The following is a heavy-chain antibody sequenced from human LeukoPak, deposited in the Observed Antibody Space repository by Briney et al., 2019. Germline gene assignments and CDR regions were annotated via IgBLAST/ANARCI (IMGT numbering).Heavy chain of an antibody. Sequence: GGSLRLSCAASGFTFDDYAMHWVRQAPGKGLEWASLISGDGGSTYYADSVKGRFTISRDNSKNSLYLQMNSLRTEDTALYYCAKDIDNSGYDQGAFDIWGQGTMVTVSS. D-gene: IGHD5-12*01. V-gene: IGHV3-43*02. CDR2: ISGDGGST. J-gene: IGHJ3*02. CDR1: GFTFDDYA. CDR3: AKDIDNSGYDQGAFDI.